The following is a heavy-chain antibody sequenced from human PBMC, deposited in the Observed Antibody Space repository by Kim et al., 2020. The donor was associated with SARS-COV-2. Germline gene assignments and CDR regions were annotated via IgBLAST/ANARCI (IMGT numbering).Heavy chain of an antibody. V-gene: IGHV4-39*01. CDR3: ARLWVTETIGNYFDF. CDR2: INYSGTT. CDR1: GGSVSSVHYY. J-gene: IGHJ4*02. Sequence: SETLSLTCTVSGGSVSSVHYYWVWVRQPPGKGLEWIGSINYSGTTYYSASLKSRLTISVDTSKKQFSLKLSSVTAADTAVFCCARLWVTETIGNYFDFWGQGILVTVSS. D-gene: IGHD4-4*01.